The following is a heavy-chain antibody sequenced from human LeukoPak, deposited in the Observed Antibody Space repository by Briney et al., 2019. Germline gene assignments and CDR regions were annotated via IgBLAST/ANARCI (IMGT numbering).Heavy chain of an antibody. V-gene: IGHV1-46*01. D-gene: IGHD3-10*02. Sequence: ASVKVSCKASGYTFTSYYMHWVRQAPGQGLKWMGIINPSGGSTSYAQKFQGGVTMTRDTSTSTVYMELGSLRSEDTAVYYCARDLFHSAFDIWGQGTMVTVSS. CDR1: GYTFTSYY. J-gene: IGHJ3*02. CDR2: INPSGGST. CDR3: ARDLFHSAFDI.